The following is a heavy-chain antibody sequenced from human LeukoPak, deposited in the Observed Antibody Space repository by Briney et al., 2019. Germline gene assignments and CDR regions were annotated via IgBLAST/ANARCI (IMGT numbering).Heavy chain of an antibody. D-gene: IGHD3-9*01. Sequence: SETLSLTCTVSGGSISSSSYYWSWIRQPAGKGLEWIGRIYTSGSTNYNPSLKSRVTMSVDTSKNQFSLKLSSVTAADTAVYYCARASYDILTGYDYWGQGTLVTVSS. CDR1: GGSISSSSYY. CDR2: IYTSGST. V-gene: IGHV4-61*02. CDR3: ARASYDILTGYDY. J-gene: IGHJ4*02.